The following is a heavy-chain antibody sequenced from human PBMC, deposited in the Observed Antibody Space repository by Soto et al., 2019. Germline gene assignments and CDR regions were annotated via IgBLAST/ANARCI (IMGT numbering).Heavy chain of an antibody. CDR1: GFTFSDYY. CDR2: ITSSGGTI. Sequence: GGSLRLSCAASGFTFSDYYMSWIRQAPGKGLEGVSYITSSGGTIYYADSVKGRFTISRDNAKNSLYLQMNSLRAEDTAVYYCARENEQWVAADNWGQGTLVTVSS. D-gene: IGHD6-19*01. J-gene: IGHJ4*02. CDR3: ARENEQWVAADN. V-gene: IGHV3-11*01.